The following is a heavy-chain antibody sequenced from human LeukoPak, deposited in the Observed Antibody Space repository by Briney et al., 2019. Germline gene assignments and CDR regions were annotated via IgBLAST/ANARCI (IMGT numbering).Heavy chain of an antibody. J-gene: IGHJ4*02. CDR1: GYTFTSYY. V-gene: IGHV1-46*01. CDR2: INPSGGST. CDR3: ARATLSDYYFNY. Sequence: GASVKVSCKASGYTFTSYYMHWVRQAPGQELEWMGIINPSGGSTSYAQKFQGRVTMTRDTSTNTVYMELSSLRSEDTAVYFCARATLSDYYFNYWGQGTLVIVSS.